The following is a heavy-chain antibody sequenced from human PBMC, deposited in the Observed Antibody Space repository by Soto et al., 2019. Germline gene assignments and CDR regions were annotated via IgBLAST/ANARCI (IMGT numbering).Heavy chain of an antibody. CDR2: INHSGST. D-gene: IGHD6-6*01. J-gene: IGHJ5*02. V-gene: IGHV4-34*01. CDR3: ARARLSFDSSSSPGFDP. Sequence: SETLSLTCAVYGGSFSGYYWSWIRQPPGKGLEWIGEINHSGSTNYNPSLKSRVTISVDTSKNQFSLKLSSVTAADTAVYYCARARLSFDSSSSPGFDPWRQGTLVTVSS. CDR1: GGSFSGYY.